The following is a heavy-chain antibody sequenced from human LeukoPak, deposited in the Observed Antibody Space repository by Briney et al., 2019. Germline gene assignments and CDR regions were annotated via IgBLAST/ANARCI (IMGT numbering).Heavy chain of an antibody. D-gene: IGHD3-22*01. V-gene: IGHV3-33*01. CDR1: GFTFSSYG. Sequence: GGSLRLSCAASGFTFSSYGMHWVRQAPGKGLEWVAVIWYDGSNKYYADSVKGRFTISRDNSKNTLYLQMNSLRAEDTAVYYCTRDWYYYDSLDIWGQGTMVTVSS. CDR2: IWYDGSNK. J-gene: IGHJ3*02. CDR3: TRDWYYYDSLDI.